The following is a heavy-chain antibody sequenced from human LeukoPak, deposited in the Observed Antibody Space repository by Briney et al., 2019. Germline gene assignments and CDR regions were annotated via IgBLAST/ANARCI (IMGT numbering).Heavy chain of an antibody. J-gene: IGHJ4*02. CDR2: ISGSGGST. D-gene: IGHD2-15*01. CDR3: ATHKGYCSGGSCSFDY. V-gene: IGHV3-23*01. Sequence: GGSLRLSCAASGFTFSSYGMSWVRQAPGKGLEWVSAISGSGGSTYYADSVKGRFTISRDNSKNTLYLQMNSLRAEDTAVYYCATHKGYCSGGSCSFDYWGQGTLVTVSS. CDR1: GFTFSSYG.